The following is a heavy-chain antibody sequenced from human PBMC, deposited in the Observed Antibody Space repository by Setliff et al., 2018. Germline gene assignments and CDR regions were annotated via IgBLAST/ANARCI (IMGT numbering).Heavy chain of an antibody. Sequence: PGGSLRLSCAASGFTFSSHTMNWVRQAPGKGLEWVSAISRDSNYIVYADSVKGRFTISRDNALNSLYLQMNGLRADDTGVYYCVRDDADNYDAFDNWGQGTLVTVSS. CDR1: GFTFSSHT. CDR2: ISRDSNYI. CDR3: VRDDADNYDAFDN. V-gene: IGHV3-21*01. D-gene: IGHD3-22*01. J-gene: IGHJ3*02.